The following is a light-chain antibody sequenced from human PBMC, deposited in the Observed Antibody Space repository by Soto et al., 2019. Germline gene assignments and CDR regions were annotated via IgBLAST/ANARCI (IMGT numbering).Light chain of an antibody. CDR1: QSVGSSN. CDR3: QHYGSSANT. V-gene: IGKV3-20*01. CDR2: DIS. Sequence: EIVLTQSPGTLSLSPGERATLSCRASQSVGSSNLAWYQQKSGQAPRLLIYDISSRATGIPDRFSGSGSGTDFTLTISRLEPEDFAVYYCQHYGSSANTFCQGTKLEIK. J-gene: IGKJ2*01.